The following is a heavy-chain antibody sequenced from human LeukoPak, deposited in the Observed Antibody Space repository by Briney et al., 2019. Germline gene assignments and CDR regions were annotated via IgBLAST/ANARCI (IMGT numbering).Heavy chain of an antibody. D-gene: IGHD6-13*01. J-gene: IGHJ6*03. CDR1: GGSISSYY. Sequence: SETLSLTCTVSGGSISSYYWSWIRQPPGKGLEWIGYIYYSGSTNYNPSLKSRVTISVDTSKNQFSLKLGSVTAADTAVYYCARAGSSWGNYYYYHYMDVWGKGTTVTVSS. CDR3: ARAGSSWGNYYYYHYMDV. V-gene: IGHV4-59*01. CDR2: IYYSGST.